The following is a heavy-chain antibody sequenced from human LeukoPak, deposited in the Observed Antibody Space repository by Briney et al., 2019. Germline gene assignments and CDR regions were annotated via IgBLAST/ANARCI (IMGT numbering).Heavy chain of an antibody. CDR3: AREYRYGAYQRDAFDI. CDR1: GFTFSSYW. Sequence: GGSLRLSCAASGFTFSSYWMYWVRQAPGKGLVWVSRIDSDGSSTGYADSVKGRFTISRDNAKNTLYLQMTSLRAEDTAVYYCAREYRYGAYQRDAFDIWGQGTMVTVSS. V-gene: IGHV3-74*01. D-gene: IGHD4-17*01. J-gene: IGHJ3*02. CDR2: IDSDGSST.